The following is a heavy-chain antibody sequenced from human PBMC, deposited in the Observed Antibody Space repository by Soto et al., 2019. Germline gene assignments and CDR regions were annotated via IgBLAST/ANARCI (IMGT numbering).Heavy chain of an antibody. CDR2: ISGSGGNT. J-gene: IGHJ6*02. D-gene: IGHD1-1*01. Sequence: EVQLLESGGGLVQPGGSLRLSCAASGFTFSSHAMSWVRQAPGKGLEWVSAISGSGGNTYYADSVKGRFTISRDNSKNTLYLQMNSLRAEDTAMYYCAKQLYFSDYYGMDVWGQGTTVTVSS. CDR1: GFTFSSHA. CDR3: AKQLYFSDYYGMDV. V-gene: IGHV3-23*01.